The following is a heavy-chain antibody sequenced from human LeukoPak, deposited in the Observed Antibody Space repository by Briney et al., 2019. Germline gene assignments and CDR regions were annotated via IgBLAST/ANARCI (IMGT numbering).Heavy chain of an antibody. CDR3: ARDPSSHYDFWSGYYVY. Sequence: GGSLRLSCAASGFTFSSYAMHWVRQAPGKGLEWVAVISYDGSNKYYADSVKGRFTISRDNSKNTLYLQMNSLRAEDTAVYYCARDPSSHYDFWSGYYVYWGQGTLVTVSS. D-gene: IGHD3-3*01. CDR1: GFTFSSYA. J-gene: IGHJ4*02. CDR2: ISYDGSNK. V-gene: IGHV3-30-3*01.